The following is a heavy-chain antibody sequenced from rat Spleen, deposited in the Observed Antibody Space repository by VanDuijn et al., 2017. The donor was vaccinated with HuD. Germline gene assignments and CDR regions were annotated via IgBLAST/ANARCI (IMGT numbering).Heavy chain of an antibody. CDR2: IWNTGGT. CDR1: GFSLTTYT. V-gene: IGHV2-41*01. CDR3: AREYYSGDWYFDF. D-gene: IGHD1-1*01. J-gene: IGHJ1*01. Sequence: QVQRKESGPGLVKPSQTLSLTCPVSGFSLTTYTVHWVRQPTGKGLELMGVIWNTGGTRYNSAYKSRLSISKDTSKSQVILKMNSLQTEHTATYDCAREYYSGDWYFDFWGPGTMVTVSS.